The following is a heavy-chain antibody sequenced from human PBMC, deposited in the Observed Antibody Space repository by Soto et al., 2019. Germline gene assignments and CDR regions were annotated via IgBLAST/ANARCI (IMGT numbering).Heavy chain of an antibody. CDR3: ALREGIQNWFDP. V-gene: IGHV1-3*01. D-gene: IGHD4-17*01. J-gene: IGHJ5*02. Sequence: ASVKVSCKASGYTFTSYAMHWVRQAPGQRLEWMGWINAGNGNTKYSQKFQGRVTITRDTSASTAYMELSSLRSEDTAVYYCALREGIQNWFDPWGQGTLVTVSS. CDR1: GYTFTSYA. CDR2: INAGNGNT.